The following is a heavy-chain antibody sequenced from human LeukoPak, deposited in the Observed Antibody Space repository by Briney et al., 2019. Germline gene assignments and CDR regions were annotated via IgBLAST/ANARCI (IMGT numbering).Heavy chain of an antibody. CDR2: IYYSGST. CDR1: GGSISSYY. J-gene: IGHJ2*01. CDR3: ARQVDIVVVPAPYWYFDL. Sequence: SETLSLTCTVSGGSISSYYWSWIRQPPGKGLEWIGYIYYSGSTNYNPSLKSRVTISVDTSKNQFSLKLSSVTAADTAVYYCARQVDIVVVPAPYWYFDLWGRGTLVTVSS. D-gene: IGHD2-2*03. V-gene: IGHV4-59*08.